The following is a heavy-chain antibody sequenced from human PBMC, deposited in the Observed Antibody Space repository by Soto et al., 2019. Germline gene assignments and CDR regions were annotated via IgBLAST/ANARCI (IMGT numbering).Heavy chain of an antibody. Sequence: QAQLVESGEGVVQPGRSLRLSCAASGFTFIPHGMPWVRQAPGKGVEWVAVIWDDGSIAYYADSVKGRFSISRDNSQNTRYLQMNDLRADDTAGYYCARAGARQMSGSSCDYWGQGALVTVSS. D-gene: IGHD3-10*01. J-gene: IGHJ4*02. V-gene: IGHV3-33*01. CDR2: IWDDGSIA. CDR3: ARAGARQMSGSSCDY. CDR1: GFTFIPHG.